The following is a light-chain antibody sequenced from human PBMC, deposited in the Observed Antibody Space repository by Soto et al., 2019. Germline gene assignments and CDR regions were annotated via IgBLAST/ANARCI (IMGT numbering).Light chain of an antibody. CDR3: AAWDDSLNGWV. CDR1: SSNIGSNT. J-gene: IGLJ3*02. Sequence: QSLLTQPPSASGTPGQRVTISCSGISSNIGSNTVNWYQQLPGTAPKLLIYANIQRPSGVPDRFSGSKSGTSASLAISGLQSEDEADYYCAAWDDSLNGWVFGGGTKLTVL. CDR2: ANI. V-gene: IGLV1-44*01.